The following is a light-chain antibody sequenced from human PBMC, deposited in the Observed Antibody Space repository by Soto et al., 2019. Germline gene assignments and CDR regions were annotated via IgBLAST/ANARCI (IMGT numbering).Light chain of an antibody. J-gene: IGKJ2*01. V-gene: IGKV3-15*01. CDR3: QQYNTWPPRYT. Sequence: EIVLTQSPATLSVSPGGRATLSCRASQSVKSYLAWYQQRPGQPPRLLIYGTSTRATGIPARFSGSGSGTEFSLTISSLQSEDFAGYYCQQYNTWPPRYTFGQGTKLEIK. CDR2: GTS. CDR1: QSVKSY.